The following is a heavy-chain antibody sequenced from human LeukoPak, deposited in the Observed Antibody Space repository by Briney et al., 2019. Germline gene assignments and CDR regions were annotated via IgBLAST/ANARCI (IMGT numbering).Heavy chain of an antibody. CDR3: ARDRMIVVVTD. Sequence: SETLSPTCTVSGGSISSSSYYWGWIRQPPGKGLEWIGSIYYSGSTYYNPSLKSRVTISVDTSKNQFSLKLSSVTAADTAVYYCARDRMIVVVTDWGQGTLVTVSS. V-gene: IGHV4-39*07. CDR2: IYYSGST. J-gene: IGHJ4*02. D-gene: IGHD3-22*01. CDR1: GGSISSSSYY.